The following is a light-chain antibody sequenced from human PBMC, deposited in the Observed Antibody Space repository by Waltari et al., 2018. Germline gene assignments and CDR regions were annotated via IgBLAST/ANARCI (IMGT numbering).Light chain of an antibody. Sequence: DIQMTQSPSSMSASIGDRVIITCQAIQGMRKFLSWVQQKPGNAPKVMMSDASNLETGVPSRFSGSGFGTYFTFTINSLQPEDIGTYYCQQYESLPLSFGGGTKVEVK. CDR3: QQYESLPLS. CDR1: QGMRKF. V-gene: IGKV1-33*01. CDR2: DAS. J-gene: IGKJ4*01.